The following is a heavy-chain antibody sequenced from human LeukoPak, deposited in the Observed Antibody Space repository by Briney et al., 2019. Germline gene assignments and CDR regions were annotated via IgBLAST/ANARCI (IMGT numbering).Heavy chain of an antibody. D-gene: IGHD1-1*01. CDR3: VGRPWNFDY. Sequence: GGSPTLSCAASGFTFSHAWVSWVRQCPGKGLEWVGRIKSKNDGETRDYAAPVKGRFTISRDESKAEVYLHMTSLKAEDTAVYYCVGRPWNFDYWGQGTLVTVSS. V-gene: IGHV3-15*01. J-gene: IGHJ4*02. CDR1: GFTFSHAW. CDR2: IKSKNDGETR.